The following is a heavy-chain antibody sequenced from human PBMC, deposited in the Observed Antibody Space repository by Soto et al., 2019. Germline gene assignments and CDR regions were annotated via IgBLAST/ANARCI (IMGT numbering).Heavy chain of an antibody. Sequence: PSETLSLTCAVYGGSFSGYYWSWIRQPPGKGMEWNGEINHSGSTNYNPSLKSRVTISVDTSKNQFSLKLSSVTAADTAVYYCARGSRIAAAGFYFDYWGQGTLVTVSS. CDR1: GGSFSGYY. J-gene: IGHJ4*02. V-gene: IGHV4-34*01. D-gene: IGHD6-13*01. CDR2: INHSGST. CDR3: ARGSRIAAAGFYFDY.